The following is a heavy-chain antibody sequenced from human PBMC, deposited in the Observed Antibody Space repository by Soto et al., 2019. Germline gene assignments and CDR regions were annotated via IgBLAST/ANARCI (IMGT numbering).Heavy chain of an antibody. D-gene: IGHD4-17*01. Sequence: EVQLVESGGGLIQPGGSLRLSCAASGFTVTNKYMTWVRQAPGKRLEWVSVIYSGGSTSYADSVKGRFTISRDNSKNILYLQMHSLRAEDTAVYYCARVDYGDYGWYFDLWGRGTLVTVSS. CDR1: GFTVTNKY. CDR3: ARVDYGDYGWYFDL. CDR2: IYSGGST. V-gene: IGHV3-53*01. J-gene: IGHJ2*01.